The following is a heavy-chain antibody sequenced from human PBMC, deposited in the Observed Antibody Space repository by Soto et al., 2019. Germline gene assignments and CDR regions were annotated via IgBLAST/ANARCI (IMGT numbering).Heavy chain of an antibody. CDR2: ISAYNGNT. CDR3: ASGLRSFDWYDY. V-gene: IGHV1-18*01. Sequence: QVQLVQSGAEVKKPGASVKVSCKASGYTFTSYGISWVRQAPGQGLEWMGWISAYNGNTNYAQKLQGRXXMXTXXATSTAYIELRSLRSDDTAVYYCASGLRSFDWYDYWGQGTLVTVSS. D-gene: IGHD3-9*01. CDR1: GYTFTSYG. J-gene: IGHJ4*02.